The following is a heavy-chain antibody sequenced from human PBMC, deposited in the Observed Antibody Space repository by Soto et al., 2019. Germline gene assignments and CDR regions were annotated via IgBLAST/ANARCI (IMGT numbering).Heavy chain of an antibody. CDR1: GYTFITYG. J-gene: IGHJ4*02. V-gene: IGHV1-18*01. CDR2: ISTYNGNT. CDR3: ARDKNGYTSLDF. Sequence: QVQLVQSGAKVEKPGASVKVSCKASGYTFITYGICWVRQAPGQGLEWMGWISTYNGNTNYAQKYQGRVTMTTDTTTSTAYMELRSLISDDTAVYYCARDKNGYTSLDFWGQGTLVTVSS. D-gene: IGHD5-12*01.